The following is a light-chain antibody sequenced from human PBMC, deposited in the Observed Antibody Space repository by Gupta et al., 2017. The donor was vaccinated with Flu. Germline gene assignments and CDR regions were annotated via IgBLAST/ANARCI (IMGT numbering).Light chain of an antibody. Sequence: EILITQPPATLSVSPGERSTLSCSASQSVSSNLAWYQQKPGRTPRLLIYCASTRANGLPARFSSSRSWTEFTLTINSRQSEDYAVYYCRQENNWLFSFGQGTKMDIK. V-gene: IGKV3-15*01. CDR2: CAS. CDR1: QSVSSN. CDR3: RQENNWLFS. J-gene: IGKJ2*03.